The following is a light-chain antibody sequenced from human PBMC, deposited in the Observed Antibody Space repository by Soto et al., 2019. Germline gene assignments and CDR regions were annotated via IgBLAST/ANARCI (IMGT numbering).Light chain of an antibody. CDR1: QSVLYSSNNKNY. Sequence: DIVMTQSPDSLAVSLGERATINCKSSQSVLYSSNNKNYLAWYQQKPGQPHKLLIYWAYTRESGVPDRFSGSGSGTDFTLTIRSLQAEDVAVYYCKQYYSTPITFGQGTRLEIK. J-gene: IGKJ5*01. CDR2: WAY. V-gene: IGKV4-1*01. CDR3: KQYYSTPIT.